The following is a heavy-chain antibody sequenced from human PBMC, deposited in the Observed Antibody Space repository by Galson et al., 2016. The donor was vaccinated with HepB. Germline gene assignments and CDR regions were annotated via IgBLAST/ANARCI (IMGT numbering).Heavy chain of an antibody. J-gene: IGHJ6*02. D-gene: IGHD3-3*01. CDR3: ATEYVLRSLESSSYYFYGLDV. CDR1: GFTFSTFA. V-gene: IGHV3-23*01. Sequence: SLRLSCAASGFTFSTFAMTWVRQAPGTGLEWVSTINGGGGKTHHADSVKGRFTISRDNAKNTLYLEMNSLRAEDTAIYYCATEYVLRSLESSSYYFYGLDVWGQGTTVNISS. CDR2: INGGGGKT.